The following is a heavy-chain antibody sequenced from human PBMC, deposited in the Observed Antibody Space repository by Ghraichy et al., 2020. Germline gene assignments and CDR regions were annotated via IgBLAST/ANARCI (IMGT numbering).Heavy chain of an antibody. CDR3: ARGSIIGGTWGGYYFDY. V-gene: IGHV3-74*01. CDR1: GFTFSSYW. D-gene: IGHD3-10*01. J-gene: IGHJ4*02. Sequence: GESLNISCAASGFTFSSYWMHWVRQAPGKGLVWVSRINSDGSSTSYADSVKGRFTISRDNAKNMLYLQMNSLRAEDTALYYCARGSIIGGTWGGYYFDYWGQGTLVTVSS. CDR2: INSDGSST.